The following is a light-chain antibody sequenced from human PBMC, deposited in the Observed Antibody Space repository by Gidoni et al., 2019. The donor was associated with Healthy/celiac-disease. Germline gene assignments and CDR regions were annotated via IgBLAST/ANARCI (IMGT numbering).Light chain of an antibody. J-gene: IGLJ2*01. CDR1: SSDVGGYNY. CDR3: CSYAGSYTHV. Sequence: QSALTQPRSVSGSPGQSVTISCTGTSSDVGGYNYVPWYQQHPGKAPKLMIYDVSKRPSGVPDRFSGSKSGNTASLTISGLQAEDEADYYCCSYAGSYTHVFGGGTKLTVL. CDR2: DVS. V-gene: IGLV2-11*01.